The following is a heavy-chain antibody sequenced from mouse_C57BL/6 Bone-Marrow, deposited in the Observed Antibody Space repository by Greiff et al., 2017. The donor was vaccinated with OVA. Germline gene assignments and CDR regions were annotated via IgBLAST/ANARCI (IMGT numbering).Heavy chain of an antibody. CDR2: INPSTGGT. CDR3: ARSYDYDDCYWYFDV. J-gene: IGHJ1*03. D-gene: IGHD2-4*01. CDR1: GYSFTGYY. Sequence: VQLQQSGPELVKPGASVKISCKASGYSFTGYYMNWVKQSPEKSLEWIGEINPSTGGTTYNQKFKAKATLTVDKSSSTAYMQLKSLTSEDSAVDYCARSYDYDDCYWYFDVWGTGTTVTVSS. V-gene: IGHV1-42*01.